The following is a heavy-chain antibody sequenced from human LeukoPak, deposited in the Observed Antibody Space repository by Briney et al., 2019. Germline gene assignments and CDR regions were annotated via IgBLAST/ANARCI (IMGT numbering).Heavy chain of an antibody. Sequence: PSETLSLTCAVYGGSFSGYYWSWIRQPPGKGLEWIGEINHSGSTNYNPSLKSRVTISVDTSKNQFSLKLSSVTAADTAVYYCARGLVSNYVPLWAYYYYGMDVWGQGTTVTVSS. CDR2: INHSGST. V-gene: IGHV4-34*01. CDR1: GGSFSGYY. D-gene: IGHD4-11*01. J-gene: IGHJ6*02. CDR3: ARGLVSNYVPLWAYYYYGMDV.